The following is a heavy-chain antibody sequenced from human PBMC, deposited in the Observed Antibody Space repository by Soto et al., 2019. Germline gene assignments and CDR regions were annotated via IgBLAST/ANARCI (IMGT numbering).Heavy chain of an antibody. J-gene: IGHJ5*02. D-gene: IGHD2-15*01. CDR2: IKSKADGETK. CDR1: GFTFSHAW. Sequence: GSLRLSCAASGFTFSHAWMSWVRQAPGKGLEWVGRIKSKADGETKDYGAPVRGRFTISRDDSKDTLYLQMNSLRIEDTAVYYCCVVKRLDQYSTHGYWLASCGPGSLVTVSS. V-gene: IGHV3-15*01. CDR3: CVVKRLDQYSTHGYWLAS.